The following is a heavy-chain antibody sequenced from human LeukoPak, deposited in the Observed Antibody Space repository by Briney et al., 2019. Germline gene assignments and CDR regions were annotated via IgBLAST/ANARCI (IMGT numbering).Heavy chain of an antibody. V-gene: IGHV4-59*01. J-gene: IGHJ5*02. Sequence: SETLSLTCTVSGGSISSYYWSWIRQPPGKGLEWIGYIYYSGSTNYNPSLKSRVTISVDTSKNQFSLRLSSETAADTAVYYCAFYGDYVQNWFDPWGQGTLVTVSS. CDR3: AFYGDYVQNWFDP. CDR1: GGSISSYY. D-gene: IGHD4-17*01. CDR2: IYYSGST.